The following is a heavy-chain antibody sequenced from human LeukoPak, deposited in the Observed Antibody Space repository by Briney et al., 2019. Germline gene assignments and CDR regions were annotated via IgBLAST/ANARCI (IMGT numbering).Heavy chain of an antibody. J-gene: IGHJ4*02. CDR1: GYTFTSYV. V-gene: IGHV1-3*01. D-gene: IGHD6-19*01. CDR2: INGGNGDT. Sequence: ASVKVSCKASGYTFTSYVVHWVRQTPGQRLEWMGWINGGNGDTKYSQSFQGRVTITRDASASTAYMEVSSLRSEDTTVYYCARSPRSGWCWDYWGQGTLVTVSS. CDR3: ARSPRSGWCWDY.